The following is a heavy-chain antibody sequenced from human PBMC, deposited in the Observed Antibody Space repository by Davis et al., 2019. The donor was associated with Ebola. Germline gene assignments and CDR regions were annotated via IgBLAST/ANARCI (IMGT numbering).Heavy chain of an antibody. CDR1: GYTFIGYY. V-gene: IGHV1-2*06. D-gene: IGHD3-10*01. J-gene: IGHJ4*02. CDR2: INPNSGDT. Sequence: ASVNVSCKASGYTFIGYYIHWVRQAPGQGLEWMGRINPNSGDTNYAQKFQGRVTMTRDTSISTAYMELSRLRSDDSAVYYCSGGDSRDFDYWGQGTLVTVSS. CDR3: SGGDSRDFDY.